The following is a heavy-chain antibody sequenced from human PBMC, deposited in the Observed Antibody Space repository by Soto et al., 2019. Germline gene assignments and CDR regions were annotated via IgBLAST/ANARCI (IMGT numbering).Heavy chain of an antibody. J-gene: IGHJ4*02. CDR3: AKGSRMWTPDY. D-gene: IGHD2-21*01. CDR1: GYTFTDYA. Sequence: QVQLVQSGAEVKKPGASVKVFCKASGYTFTDYAIHCVRQAPGQRLELMGWIAPGNGNTKYSQNFQGRVTITRDTSATTAYMELSSLRSEDTAVYYCAKGSRMWTPDYWGQGTLVTVSS. CDR2: IAPGNGNT. V-gene: IGHV1-3*01.